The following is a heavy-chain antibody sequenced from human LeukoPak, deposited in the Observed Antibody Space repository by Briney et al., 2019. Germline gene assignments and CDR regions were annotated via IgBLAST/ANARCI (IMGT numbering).Heavy chain of an antibody. D-gene: IGHD6-19*01. Sequence: GGSLRLSCAASGFTFSDYYMSWIRQAPGKGLEWVSYISSSGSTIYYADSVKGRFTISRDNAKNTPYLQMNSLRADNTAVYYSAKDRDPGRAVAGRRFDYWGQGTLVTVSS. V-gene: IGHV3-11*01. J-gene: IGHJ4*02. CDR2: ISSSGSTI. CDR1: GFTFSDYY. CDR3: AKDRDPGRAVAGRRFDY.